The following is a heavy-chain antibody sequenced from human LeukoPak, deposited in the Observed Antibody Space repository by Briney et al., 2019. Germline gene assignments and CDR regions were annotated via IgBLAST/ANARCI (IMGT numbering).Heavy chain of an antibody. J-gene: IGHJ4*02. CDR2: INSDGSST. V-gene: IGHV3-74*01. CDR1: GFTFSSYW. CDR3: ARSGVLLWFGELYYFDY. Sequence: GGSLRLSCAASGFTFSSYWMHWVRQAPGKGLVWVSRINSDGSSTSYADSVKGRFTISRDNAKNTLYLQMNSLRAEDTAVYYCARSGVLLWFGELYYFDYWGQGTLVTVSS. D-gene: IGHD3-10*01.